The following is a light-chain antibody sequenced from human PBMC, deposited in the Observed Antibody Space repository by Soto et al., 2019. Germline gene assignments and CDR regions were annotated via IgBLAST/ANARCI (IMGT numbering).Light chain of an antibody. Sequence: EILMTQSPATLSVSPGESATRSCSASHRVSSYLAWYQQKPGQAPRLLIYDASNRATGIPARFSGSGSGTDFTLTISRLEPEDFAVYYCQQYGSSGTFGQGTKVDIK. J-gene: IGKJ1*01. CDR3: QQYGSSGT. CDR2: DAS. CDR1: HRVSSY. V-gene: IGKV3-20*01.